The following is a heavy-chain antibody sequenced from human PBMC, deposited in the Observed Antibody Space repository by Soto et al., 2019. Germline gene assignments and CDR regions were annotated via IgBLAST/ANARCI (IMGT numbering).Heavy chain of an antibody. CDR3: ANRFGDYVGWFDP. Sequence: QVQLQESGPGLVKPSETLSLTCTVSGVSITDYHWSWIRQSPGRGLEWNGYIFSRGTPIYTPSLKSRVTTSVDASRNQFSLKLNSLTGADTAMYFCANRFGDYVGWFDPWGQGALVIVSS. D-gene: IGHD4-17*01. V-gene: IGHV4-59*01. J-gene: IGHJ5*02. CDR2: IFSRGTP. CDR1: GVSITDYH.